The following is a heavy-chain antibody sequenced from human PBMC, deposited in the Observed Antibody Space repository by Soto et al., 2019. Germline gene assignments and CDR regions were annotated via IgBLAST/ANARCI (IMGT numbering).Heavy chain of an antibody. CDR3: ARLFSWSNWYDP. J-gene: IGHJ5*02. D-gene: IGHD6-13*01. CDR2: ISAYNGNT. Sequence: ASVKVSCKASGYTFTSYGISWVRQAPGQGLEWMGWISAYNGNTKYSQKFQGRVTITRDTSASTAYMELSSLRSEDTAVYYCARLFSWSNWYDPWGQGTLVTVSS. V-gene: IGHV1-18*01. CDR1: GYTFTSYG.